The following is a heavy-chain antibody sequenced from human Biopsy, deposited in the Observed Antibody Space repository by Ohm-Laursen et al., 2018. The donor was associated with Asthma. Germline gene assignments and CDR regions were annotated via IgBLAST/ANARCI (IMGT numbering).Heavy chain of an antibody. D-gene: IGHD6-19*01. V-gene: IGHV4-59*03. CDR1: GDSISSYY. CDR2: IYFSGGT. Sequence: TLSLTCTVSGDSISSYYWSWIRQPPGKGLEWIGYIYFSGGTNYNPSLKSRVTLSVDTSKNQFSLRLSSVTAADMAVYYCATYSTGWSGVEFWGQGTRVTVSS. CDR3: ATYSTGWSGVEF. J-gene: IGHJ4*02.